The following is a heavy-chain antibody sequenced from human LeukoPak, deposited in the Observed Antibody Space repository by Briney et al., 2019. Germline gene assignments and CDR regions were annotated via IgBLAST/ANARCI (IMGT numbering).Heavy chain of an antibody. Sequence: WDTLSLTCTVSGGSISSSSYYWGWIRQPPGKGLDWIGSIYYSGSTYYNPSLKSRVTISLDTSKNQFSLKLSSVTAADTAVYYCASVRRGFGESSKYYAYYYMGVWGKGTTVTMSS. CDR1: GGSISSSSYY. V-gene: IGHV4-39*01. CDR2: IYYSGST. D-gene: IGHD3-10*01. CDR3: ASVRRGFGESSKYYAYYYMGV. J-gene: IGHJ6*03.